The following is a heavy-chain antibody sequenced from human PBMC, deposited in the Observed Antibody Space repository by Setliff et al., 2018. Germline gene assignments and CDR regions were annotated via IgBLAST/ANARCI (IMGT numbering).Heavy chain of an antibody. CDR2: ISSSGSTI. V-gene: IGHV3-48*03. CDR3: AKDSLLRYFDWLLDYFDY. Sequence: PGGSLRLSCAASGFTFSSYEMNWVRQAPGKGLEWVSYISSSGSTIYYADSVKGRFTISRDNSKNTLYLQMNSLRAEDTAVYYCAKDSLLRYFDWLLDYFDYWGQGTLVTVSS. J-gene: IGHJ4*02. CDR1: GFTFSSYE. D-gene: IGHD3-9*01.